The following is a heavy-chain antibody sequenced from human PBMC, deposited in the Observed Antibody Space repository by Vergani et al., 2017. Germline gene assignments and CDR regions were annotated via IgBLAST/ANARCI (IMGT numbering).Heavy chain of an antibody. V-gene: IGHV3-23*01. CDR1: GFIFSDYG. CDR3: AKKWLTNEEVDS. CDR2: ISAGGEGT. D-gene: IGHD5-12*01. Sequence: EVQLLESGGGLVQPGRSLRLSCAGSGFIFSDYGMTWVRQAPGRGLEWVSAISAGGEGTFYADSVKGRFIISRDNSKNTVYLQMKSLGAEDTAVYYCAKKWLTNEEVDSWGEGTLGTVSS. J-gene: IGHJ4*02.